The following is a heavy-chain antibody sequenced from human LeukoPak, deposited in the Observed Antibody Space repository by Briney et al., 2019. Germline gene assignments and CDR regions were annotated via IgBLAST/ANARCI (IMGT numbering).Heavy chain of an antibody. CDR1: GSSLSTSGVG. J-gene: IGHJ3*02. Sequence: SRPTLVNPTQTLTLSCTFSGSSLSTSGVGVGWIRQPPGKALEWLALIYWDDDKRYSPSLKSRLTMTKDTSKNQVVLTMTNMDPVDTATYYCAHSGYSNIFGDTFHIWGQGTMVTVSS. D-gene: IGHD3-3*01. CDR2: IYWDDDK. V-gene: IGHV2-5*02. CDR3: AHSGYSNIFGDTFHI.